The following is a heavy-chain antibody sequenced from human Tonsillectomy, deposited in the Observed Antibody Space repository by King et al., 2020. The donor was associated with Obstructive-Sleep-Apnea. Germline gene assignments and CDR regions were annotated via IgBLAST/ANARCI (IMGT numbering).Heavy chain of an antibody. Sequence: VQLVESGGGLVQPGGSLRLSCAASGFTFSDHYMDWVRQAPGKGLEWIGRVRNKAYRYTTEYAASVKGRFIISRDDSKDSLYLQMNSLKTDDTAVYYCARSLVGASDAFDIWGQGTMVTVSS. V-gene: IGHV3-72*01. D-gene: IGHD1-26*01. CDR1: GFTFSDHY. J-gene: IGHJ3*02. CDR3: ARSLVGASDAFDI. CDR2: VRNKAYRYTT.